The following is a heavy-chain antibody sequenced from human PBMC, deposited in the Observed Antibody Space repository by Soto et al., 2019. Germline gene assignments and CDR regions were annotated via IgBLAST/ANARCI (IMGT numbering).Heavy chain of an antibody. CDR1: GFTFSRYD. J-gene: IGHJ6*02. CDR3: ARDLTTNYYYCYGMDV. V-gene: IGHV3-13*01. Sequence: GGSLRLSCAASGFTFSRYDMHWVRQGTGKGLEWVSAIGTAGDTYYPGSVKGRFTISRENAKNSLYLQMNSLRAEDTAVYYCARDLTTNYYYCYGMDVWGQGTTVSVSS. CDR2: IGTAGDT. D-gene: IGHD4-4*01.